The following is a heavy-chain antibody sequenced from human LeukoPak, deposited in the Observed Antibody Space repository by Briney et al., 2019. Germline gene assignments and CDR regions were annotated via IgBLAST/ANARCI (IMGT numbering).Heavy chain of an antibody. CDR2: IYYSGST. CDR3: ARALGDGYNYRHYYYGMDV. V-gene: IGHV4-59*12. J-gene: IGHJ6*02. CDR1: GGSISSYY. Sequence: SETLSLTCTVSGGSISSYYWSWIRQPPGKGLEWIGYIYYSGSTNYNPSLKSRVTISVDTSKNQFSLKLSSVTAADTAVYYCARALGDGYNYRHYYYGMDVWGQGTTVTVSS. D-gene: IGHD5-12*01.